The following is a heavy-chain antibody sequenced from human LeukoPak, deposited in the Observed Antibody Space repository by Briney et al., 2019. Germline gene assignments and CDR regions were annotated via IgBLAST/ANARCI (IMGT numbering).Heavy chain of an antibody. V-gene: IGHV3-20*04. CDR3: ARGGYYDTNNWFDP. CDR2: INWNGGST. J-gene: IGHJ5*02. D-gene: IGHD3-22*01. Sequence: GGSLRLSCAASGFTFDDYGMSWVRHAPGKGLEWVSGINWNGGSTGYADSVKGRFTISRDNAKNSLYLQMNSLRAEDTALYYCARGGYYDTNNWFDPWGQGTLVTVSS. CDR1: GFTFDDYG.